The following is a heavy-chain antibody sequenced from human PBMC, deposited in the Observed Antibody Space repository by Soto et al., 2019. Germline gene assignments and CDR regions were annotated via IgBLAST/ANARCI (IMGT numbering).Heavy chain of an antibody. CDR1: SDSISNYY. CDR2: MHYNGYT. V-gene: IGHV4-59*12. D-gene: IGHD7-27*01. J-gene: IGHJ5*02. Sequence: TLSLTCTVSSDSISNYYCSWFRQPPGKGLEWIGYMHYNGYTSYNPSLRSRVTISVDTSKNQFSLNLSSVTAADTAVYYCARVPGPWGQGTLVTVSS. CDR3: ARVPGP.